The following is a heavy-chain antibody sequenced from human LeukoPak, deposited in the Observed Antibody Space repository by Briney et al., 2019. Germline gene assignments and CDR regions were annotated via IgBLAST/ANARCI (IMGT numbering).Heavy chain of an antibody. CDR1: GGSISSHY. J-gene: IGHJ4*02. Sequence: SETLSLTCTVPGGSISSHYWSWIRQPAGKGLEWIGRMYISGSINYNPSLKSRVTMSIDTSKNQFSLKLRSVTAADTAVYYCTRDSVGADYWGQGTLVTVSS. D-gene: IGHD1-26*01. V-gene: IGHV4-4*07. CDR3: TRDSVGADY. CDR2: MYISGSI.